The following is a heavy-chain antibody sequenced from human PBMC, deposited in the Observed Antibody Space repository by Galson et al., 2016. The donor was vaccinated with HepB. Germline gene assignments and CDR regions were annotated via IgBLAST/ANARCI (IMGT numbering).Heavy chain of an antibody. J-gene: IGHJ5*02. CDR3: ARESVITPYNWFDP. V-gene: IGHV4-4*02. CDR1: GGSISSSNW. Sequence: SETLSLTCAVSGGSISSSNWWSWVRQPPGKGLEWIGEIYHSGSTNYNPSLKSRVTISVDKSKNQFSLKLCSVTAADTAVYYCARESVITPYNWFDPWGQGTLVTVSS. D-gene: IGHD3-22*01. CDR2: IYHSGST.